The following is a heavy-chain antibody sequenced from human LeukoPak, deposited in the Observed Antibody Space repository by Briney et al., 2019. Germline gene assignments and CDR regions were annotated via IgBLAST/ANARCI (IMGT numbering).Heavy chain of an antibody. CDR3: ARAQKGGATSPAYYYGMDV. V-gene: IGHV3-21*01. CDR1: GFTFSSYS. Sequence: GGSLRLSCAASGFTFSSYSMNWVRQAPGKGLEWVSSISSSSSYIYYADSVKGRFTISRDNAKNSLYLQMNSLRAEDTAVYYCARAQKGGATSPAYYYGMDVWGQGTTVTVSS. J-gene: IGHJ6*02. CDR2: ISSSSSYI. D-gene: IGHD1-26*01.